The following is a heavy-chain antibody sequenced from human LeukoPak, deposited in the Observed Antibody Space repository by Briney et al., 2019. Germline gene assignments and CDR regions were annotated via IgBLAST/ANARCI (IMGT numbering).Heavy chain of an antibody. CDR1: GFTFSSYA. CDR2: IGGSGGTT. D-gene: IGHD1-26*01. V-gene: IGHV3-23*01. J-gene: IGHJ6*02. CDR3: AKALEWGPGTYYYYGMDV. Sequence: PGGSLRLSCAASGFTFSSYAMSWVRQAPGKGLEWVSAIGGSGGTTYYADSVKGRFTISRDNSKNTLYLQMNSLRAEDTAVYYCAKALEWGPGTYYYYGMDVWGQGTTVTVSS.